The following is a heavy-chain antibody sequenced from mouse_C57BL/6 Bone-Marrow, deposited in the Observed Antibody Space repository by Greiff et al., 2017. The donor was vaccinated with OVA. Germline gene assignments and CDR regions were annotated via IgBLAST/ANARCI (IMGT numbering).Heavy chain of an antibody. D-gene: IGHD1-1*01. Sequence: DVQLQESGPELVKPGASVKIPCKASGYTFTDYNMDWVKQSHGKSLEWIGDINPNNGGTIYNQKFKGKATLTVDKSSSTAYMELRSLTSEDTAVYYCARHYGTPYFDVWGTGTTVTVSS. V-gene: IGHV1-18*01. CDR2: INPNNGGT. CDR3: ARHYGTPYFDV. CDR1: GYTFTDYN. J-gene: IGHJ1*03.